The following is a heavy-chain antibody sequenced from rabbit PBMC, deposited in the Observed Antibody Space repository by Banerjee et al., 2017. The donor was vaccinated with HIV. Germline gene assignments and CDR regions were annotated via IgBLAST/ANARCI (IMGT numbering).Heavy chain of an antibody. CDR2: IYPDYGST. CDR1: GIDFSSYG. V-gene: IGHV1S47*01. CDR3: ARDTGVYAGYVGYGFGDL. Sequence: QEQLEETGGGLVQPGGSLTLSCKASGIDFSSYGISWVRQAPGKGLEWIAYIYPDYGSTDYASWVNGRFTISLDNAQNTVFLQMTSLTAADTATYFCARDTGVYAGYVGYGFGDLWGPGTLVTVS. J-gene: IGHJ4*01. D-gene: IGHD7-1*01.